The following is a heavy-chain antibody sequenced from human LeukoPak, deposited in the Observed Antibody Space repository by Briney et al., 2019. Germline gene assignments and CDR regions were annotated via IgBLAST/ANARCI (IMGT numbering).Heavy chain of an antibody. Sequence: SETLSLTCSVSGASISSGSNYWGWIRQPPGKTLEWIGSIYSSGSTYYDPSLKSRVIIIIDTPNNHFSLTLSSVTAADTAVYYCARLIEVVQDATANYFDYWGQGTLVTVSS. CDR3: ARLIEVVQDATANYFDY. CDR1: GASISSGSNY. J-gene: IGHJ4*02. CDR2: IYSSGST. V-gene: IGHV4-39*07. D-gene: IGHD2-15*01.